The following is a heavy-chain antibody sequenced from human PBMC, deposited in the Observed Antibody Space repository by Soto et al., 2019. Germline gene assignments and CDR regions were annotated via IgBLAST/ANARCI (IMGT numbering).Heavy chain of an antibody. CDR1: GYTFTGYY. J-gene: IGHJ5*02. CDR3: ARDPSPYCSGGSCYSNWFDP. D-gene: IGHD2-15*01. Sequence: GASVKVSCKASGYTFTGYYMHWVRQAPGQGLEWMGWINPNSGGTNYAQKFQGWVTMTRDTSISTAYMELSRLRSDDTAVYYCARDPSPYCSGGSCYSNWFDPWGQGTLVTVSS. V-gene: IGHV1-2*04. CDR2: INPNSGGT.